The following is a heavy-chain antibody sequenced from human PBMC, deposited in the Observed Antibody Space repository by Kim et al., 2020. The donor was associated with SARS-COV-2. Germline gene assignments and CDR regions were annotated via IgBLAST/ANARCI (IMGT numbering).Heavy chain of an antibody. Sequence: GGSLRLSCAASGFTFDDYAMHWVRQAPGKGLEWVSGISWNSGSIGYADSVKGRFTISRDNAKNSLYLQMNSLRAEDTALYYCAKGSGGVIVIYIDYWGQGTLVTVSS. CDR3: AKGSGGVIVIYIDY. V-gene: IGHV3-9*01. D-gene: IGHD3-16*02. CDR1: GFTFDDYA. CDR2: ISWNSGSI. J-gene: IGHJ4*02.